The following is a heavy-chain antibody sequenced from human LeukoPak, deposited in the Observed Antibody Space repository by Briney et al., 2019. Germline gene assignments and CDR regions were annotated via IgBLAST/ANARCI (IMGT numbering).Heavy chain of an antibody. CDR3: ARRGGFTMVRGAPFDY. J-gene: IGHJ4*02. CDR2: IRHSGTT. D-gene: IGHD3-10*01. V-gene: IGHV4-38-2*02. CDR1: GYFIGSGYY. Sequence: SETLSLTCTVSGYFIGSGYYWGWIRQPPGKGLEWIGTIRHSGTTYYNPSLKSRVTISIDSSKNQFSLKLTSVTAADTAVYYCARRGGFTMVRGAPFDYWGQGTLVTVSS.